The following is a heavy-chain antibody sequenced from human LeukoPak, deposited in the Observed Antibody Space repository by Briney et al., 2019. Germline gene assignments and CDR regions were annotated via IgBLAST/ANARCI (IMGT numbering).Heavy chain of an antibody. V-gene: IGHV4-34*01. CDR1: GGSFSGYY. CDR3: STYYYSYGMDV. J-gene: IGHJ6*02. Sequence: SETLSLTCAVYGGSFSGYYWSWIRQPPGKGLEWIGEINHSGSTNYNPSLKSRVTISVDTSKNQFSLKLSSVTAADTAVYYCSTYYYSYGMDVGGQGPTVTVSS. CDR2: INHSGST.